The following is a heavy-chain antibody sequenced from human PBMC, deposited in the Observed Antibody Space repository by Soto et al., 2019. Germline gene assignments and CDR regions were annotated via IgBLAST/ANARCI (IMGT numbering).Heavy chain of an antibody. J-gene: IGHJ6*03. CDR1: GFTFSSYA. Sequence: GGSLRLSCAASGFTFSSYAMSWVRQAPGKGLEWVSAISGSGGSTYYADSVKGRFTISRDNSKNTLYLQMNSLRAEDTAVYYCAKEMGGYDPFYYYYYYMDVWGKGTTVTVSS. CDR3: AKEMGGYDPFYYYYYYMDV. D-gene: IGHD5-12*01. V-gene: IGHV3-23*01. CDR2: ISGSGGST.